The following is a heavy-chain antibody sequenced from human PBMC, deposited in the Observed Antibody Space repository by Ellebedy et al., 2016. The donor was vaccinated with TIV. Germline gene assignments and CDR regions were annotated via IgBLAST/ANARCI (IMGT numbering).Heavy chain of an antibody. J-gene: IGHJ4*02. D-gene: IGHD5-18*01. Sequence: SVKVSCXASGGTFSSYAISWVRQAPGQGLEWMGRIIPILGIANYAQKFQGRVTITADKSTSTAYMELSSLRSEDTAVYYCANTRVPSGYLEPGRDYWGQGTLVTVSS. V-gene: IGHV1-69*04. CDR3: ANTRVPSGYLEPGRDY. CDR2: IIPILGIA. CDR1: GGTFSSYA.